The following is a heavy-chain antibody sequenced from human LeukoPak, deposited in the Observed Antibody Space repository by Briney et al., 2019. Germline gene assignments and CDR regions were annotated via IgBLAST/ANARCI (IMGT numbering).Heavy chain of an antibody. Sequence: SEPLSLTCAVYGGSFSGYYWSWRRHPPGKGLEWIGEINHSGSTNYNPSLKSRVTISVDTSKNQFSLKLSSVTAADTAVYYCARRKWAPTGIDYWGQGTLVTVSS. V-gene: IGHV4-34*01. D-gene: IGHD1-26*01. CDR2: INHSGST. J-gene: IGHJ4*02. CDR3: ARRKWAPTGIDY. CDR1: GGSFSGYY.